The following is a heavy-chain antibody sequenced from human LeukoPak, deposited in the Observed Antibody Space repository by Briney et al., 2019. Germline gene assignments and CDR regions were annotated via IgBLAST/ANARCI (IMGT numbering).Heavy chain of an antibody. CDR3: ARNGDYGDYYYYYMDV. Sequence: PSETLSLTCTVSGGSISSGDYYWSWIRQPPGKGLEWIGYIYYSGSTYYNPSLKSRVIISVDTSKNQFSLKLSSVTAADTAVYYCARNGDYGDYYYYYMDVWGKGTTVTVSS. CDR1: GGSISSGDYY. V-gene: IGHV4-30-4*08. CDR2: IYYSGST. D-gene: IGHD4-17*01. J-gene: IGHJ6*03.